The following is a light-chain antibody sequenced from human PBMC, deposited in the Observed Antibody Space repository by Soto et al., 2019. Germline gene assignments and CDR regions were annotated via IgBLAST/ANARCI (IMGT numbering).Light chain of an antibody. CDR1: SSDVGSYNY. CDR2: EVS. CDR3: SSYTSGRTYV. J-gene: IGLJ1*01. V-gene: IGLV2-8*01. Sequence: QSALTQPPSASGSPGQSVTISCTGTSSDVGSYNYVSWYQQHPGKAPKFMIYEVSKRPSGVPDRFSGSKSGNTASLTVSGLQAEDEADYYCSSYTSGRTYVFGTGTKLTVL.